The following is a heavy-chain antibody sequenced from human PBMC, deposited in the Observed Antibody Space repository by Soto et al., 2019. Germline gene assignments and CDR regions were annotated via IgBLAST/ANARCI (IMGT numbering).Heavy chain of an antibody. CDR3: ARVLHYYVSSGYSFDY. Sequence: SVKVSCKASGCTFRSYAISWVRQAPGQGLEWMGGIIPIFGTANYAQKFQGRVTITADDSTSTAYMELSSLRSEDTAVYYCARVLHYYVSSGYSFDYWGQGTLVTVSS. V-gene: IGHV1-69*13. D-gene: IGHD3-22*01. CDR1: GCTFRSYA. J-gene: IGHJ4*02. CDR2: IIPIFGTA.